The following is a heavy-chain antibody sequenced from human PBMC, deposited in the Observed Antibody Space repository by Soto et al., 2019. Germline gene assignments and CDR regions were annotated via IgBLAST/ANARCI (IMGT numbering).Heavy chain of an antibody. J-gene: IGHJ4*02. CDR3: GRVAGAGPFEC. Sequence: SETLSLTCTVSGGSISSGGYYWSWIRQHPGKGLEWIGYIYYSGSTSYNPSLKSRVTISVDTSQNQFSLKLSSVTAADTAVYYGGRVAGAGPFECLGRVTLVTVCS. V-gene: IGHV4-31*03. CDR1: GGSISSGGYY. CDR2: IYYSGST. D-gene: IGHD6-19*01.